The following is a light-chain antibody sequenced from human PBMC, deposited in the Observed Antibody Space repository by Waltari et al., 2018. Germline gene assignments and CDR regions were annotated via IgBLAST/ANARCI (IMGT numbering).Light chain of an antibody. CDR1: QSYLRSNGNHY. V-gene: IGKV2-28*01. J-gene: IGKJ4*01. CDR3: MQAQENPLT. Sequence: IVMTHSPLSLFVTLGEPASISCRPSQSYLRSNGNHYLDWYLQKPGQAPQPLIYLASNRASGVPDRFSGSGSGTDFTLKISRVEAEDVGIYYCMQAQENPLTFGGGTKVEIK. CDR2: LAS.